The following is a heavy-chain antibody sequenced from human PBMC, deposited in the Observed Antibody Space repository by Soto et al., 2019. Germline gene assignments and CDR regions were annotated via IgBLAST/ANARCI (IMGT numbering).Heavy chain of an antibody. CDR1: GGSISSGAYY. CDR2: IYYSGST. V-gene: IGHV4-31*03. CDR3: ARESRDGFNSPFDS. Sequence: QVQLQESGPGLVKPSQTLSLTCTVSGGSISSGAYYWSWIRQHPGKGLEWIGYIYYSGSTSYNPSLKSRVTISVDTSKNQFSLRLSSMTAAETAVYYCARESRDGFNSPFDSWGQGTLVTVSS. D-gene: IGHD5-12*01. J-gene: IGHJ4*02.